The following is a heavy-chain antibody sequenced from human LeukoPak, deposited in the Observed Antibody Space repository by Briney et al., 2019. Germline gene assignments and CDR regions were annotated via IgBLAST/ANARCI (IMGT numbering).Heavy chain of an antibody. CDR3: ARDGLVVVITAPFDY. D-gene: IGHD3-22*01. J-gene: IGHJ4*02. CDR2: ISSSGSTI. Sequence: GGSLRLSCAASGFTFSSYEMNWVRQAPGKGLEWVSYISSSGSTIYYADSVKGRFTISRDNSKNTLYLQMNSLRAEDTAVYYCARDGLVVVITAPFDYWGQGTLVTVSS. CDR1: GFTFSSYE. V-gene: IGHV3-48*03.